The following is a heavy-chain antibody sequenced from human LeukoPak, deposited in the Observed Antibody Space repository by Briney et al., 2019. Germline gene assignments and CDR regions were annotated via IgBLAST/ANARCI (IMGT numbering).Heavy chain of an antibody. Sequence: GASVKVSCKASGYTFTGYYMHWVRQAPGQGLEWMGWINPNSGGTSYAQKFQGRVTMTRDTSISTAYMELSRLRSDDTAVYYCARDPSSGWYFADYWGQGTLVTVSS. D-gene: IGHD6-19*01. CDR3: ARDPSSGWYFADY. CDR2: INPNSGGT. V-gene: IGHV1-2*02. CDR1: GYTFTGYY. J-gene: IGHJ4*02.